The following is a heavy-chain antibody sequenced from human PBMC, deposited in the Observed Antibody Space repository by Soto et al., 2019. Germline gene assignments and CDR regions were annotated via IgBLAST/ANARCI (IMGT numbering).Heavy chain of an antibody. J-gene: IGHJ6*02. CDR1: GYSFTSYW. V-gene: IGHV5-51*01. Sequence: GESLKISCKGSGYSFTSYWIGWVRQMPGKGLEWMGIIYPGDSDTRYSPSLQGQVTISADKSISTAYLQWSSLKASDTAIYYCARTAAAGKYYYGVDVWGQGTTVTVSS. D-gene: IGHD6-13*01. CDR2: IYPGDSDT. CDR3: ARTAAAGKYYYGVDV.